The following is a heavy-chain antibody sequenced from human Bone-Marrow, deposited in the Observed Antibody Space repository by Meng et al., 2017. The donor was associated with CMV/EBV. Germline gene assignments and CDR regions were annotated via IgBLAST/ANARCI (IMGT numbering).Heavy chain of an antibody. CDR1: GFTFSNYA. Sequence: ASGFTFSNYAMSWVRQAPGKGLEWVSAISGSGGSTYYADSVKGRFTISRDNPKSTLYLQMSSLRAEDTAVYYCASQLWFGELLSDYWGQGTLVTVSS. CDR3: ASQLWFGELLSDY. V-gene: IGHV3-23*01. CDR2: ISGSGGST. D-gene: IGHD3-10*01. J-gene: IGHJ4*02.